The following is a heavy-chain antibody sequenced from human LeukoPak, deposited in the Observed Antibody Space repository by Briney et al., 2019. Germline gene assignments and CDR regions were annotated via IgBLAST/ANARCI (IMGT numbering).Heavy chain of an antibody. V-gene: IGHV1-2*02. J-gene: IGHJ3*02. CDR1: GYTSTGYY. CDR3: ARGFRDDYGGKGPPDAFDI. CDR2: INPNSGGT. D-gene: IGHD4-23*01. Sequence: GASVKVSCKASGYTSTGYYMHWVRQAPGQGLEWMGWINPNSGGTNYAQKFQGRVTMTRDTSISTAYMELSRLRSDDTAVYYCARGFRDDYGGKGPPDAFDIWGQGTMVTVSS.